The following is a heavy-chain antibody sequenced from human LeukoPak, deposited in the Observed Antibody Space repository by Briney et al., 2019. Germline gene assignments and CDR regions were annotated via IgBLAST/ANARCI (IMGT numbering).Heavy chain of an antibody. CDR3: ARGTFTYYYDSSGYDC. V-gene: IGHV1-3*01. CDR1: GYTFISYA. Sequence: GASVKVSCKASGYTFISYAIYWVRQAPGQRLEWMGWINAANGNTKYSQDFQGRVTITRDTSTSTAYMELSSLRSEDTAVYYCARGTFTYYYDSSGYDCWGQGTLVTVSS. J-gene: IGHJ4*02. CDR2: INAANGNT. D-gene: IGHD3-22*01.